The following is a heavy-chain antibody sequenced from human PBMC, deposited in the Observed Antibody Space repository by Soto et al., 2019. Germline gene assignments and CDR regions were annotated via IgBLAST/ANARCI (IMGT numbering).Heavy chain of an antibody. CDR1: GFTFSSYG. D-gene: IGHD5-12*01. J-gene: IGHJ4*02. CDR3: AILPITVEFDY. Sequence: GGSLRLSCAASGFTFSSYGMHWVRQAPGKGLEWVAVISYDGSNKYYADSVKGRFTISRDNSKNTLYLQMNSLRAEDTAVYYCAILPITVEFDYWGQGTLVTVSS. CDR2: ISYDGSNK. V-gene: IGHV3-30*03.